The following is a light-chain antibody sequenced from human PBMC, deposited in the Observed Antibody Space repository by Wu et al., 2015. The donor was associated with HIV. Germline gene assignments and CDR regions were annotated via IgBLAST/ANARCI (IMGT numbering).Light chain of an antibody. CDR1: QSVTTS. Sequence: EIVLTQSPATLSLSPGERATLSCGASQSVTTSLAWYQQRPGQAPRLLIHGASTRASGIGARFNGSGSGTEFTLTISSLQSEDFAVYYCHQYNNWPRSFGQGTKVEIK. J-gene: IGKJ1*01. CDR2: GAS. V-gene: IGKV3-15*01. CDR3: HQYNNWPRS.